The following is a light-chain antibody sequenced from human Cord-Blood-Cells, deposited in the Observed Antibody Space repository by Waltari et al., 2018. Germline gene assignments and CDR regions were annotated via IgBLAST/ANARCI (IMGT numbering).Light chain of an antibody. V-gene: IGLV3-1*01. CDR2: QDS. J-gene: IGLJ3*02. CDR3: QAWDSSTAV. CDR1: KLGDTY. Sequence: SYELTQPPSVSVSPGQTASITCSGAKLGDTYACWYQQKPGPSPVLVIYQDSKRPSGIPGRFSGSNSGNTATLTISGTQAMDEADYYCQAWDSSTAVFGGGTKLTVL.